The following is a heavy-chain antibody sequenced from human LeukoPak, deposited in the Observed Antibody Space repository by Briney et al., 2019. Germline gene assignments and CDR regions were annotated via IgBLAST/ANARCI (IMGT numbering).Heavy chain of an antibody. Sequence: PSETLSPTCTVSGGSISSYYWSWIRQPPGKGLEWIGYIYYSENTNYNPSLKSRVTISVDTSKNQFSLKLSSVTAADTAVYYCARSHKAMAGEGLFDYWGQGTLVTVSS. CDR1: GGSISSYY. CDR3: ARSHKAMAGEGLFDY. J-gene: IGHJ4*02. CDR2: IYYSENT. V-gene: IGHV4-59*01. D-gene: IGHD5-18*01.